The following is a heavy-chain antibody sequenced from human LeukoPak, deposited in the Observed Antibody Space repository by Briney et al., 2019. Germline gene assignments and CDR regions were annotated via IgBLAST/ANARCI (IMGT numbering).Heavy chain of an antibody. Sequence: ASVKVSCKASGYTFTSYDINWVRQAPGQGLEWMGWINPNSGGTNYAQKFQGRVTMTRDTSISTAYMELSRLRSDDTAVYYCARLVLYCSSTSCYFDYWGQGTLVTVSS. CDR2: INPNSGGT. CDR3: ARLVLYCSSTSCYFDY. V-gene: IGHV1-2*02. J-gene: IGHJ4*02. CDR1: GYTFTSYD. D-gene: IGHD2-2*01.